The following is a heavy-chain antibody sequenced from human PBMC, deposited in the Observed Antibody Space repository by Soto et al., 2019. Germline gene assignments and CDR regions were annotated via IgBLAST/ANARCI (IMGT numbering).Heavy chain of an antibody. V-gene: IGHV1-3*01. Sequence: ASVKVSCKASGYTFFSYALHCVRQAPGEMVEWMGWINAANGVTKYSQKFQGRVTITKDTSATTADMELSSLRYEDTAIYYCAREGSGFHHYNFDALHIWGQGTMVTVSS. CDR2: INAANGVT. CDR1: GYTFFSYA. D-gene: IGHD2-15*01. J-gene: IGHJ3*02. CDR3: AREGSGFHHYNFDALHI.